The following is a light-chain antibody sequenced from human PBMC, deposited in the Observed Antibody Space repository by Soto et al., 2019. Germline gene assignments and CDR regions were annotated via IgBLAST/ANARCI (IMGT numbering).Light chain of an antibody. CDR3: QQYGSSPVT. Sequence: EIVLTQSPGTLSLSPGERATLSCRASQSVSSSYLAWYQQKPGQAPRLPIYGASSRDTGIPDRFSGSGSGTDFNLTISRLEPEDFAVYYCQQYGSSPVTFGQGTKVEIK. J-gene: IGKJ1*01. CDR2: GAS. V-gene: IGKV3-20*01. CDR1: QSVSSSY.